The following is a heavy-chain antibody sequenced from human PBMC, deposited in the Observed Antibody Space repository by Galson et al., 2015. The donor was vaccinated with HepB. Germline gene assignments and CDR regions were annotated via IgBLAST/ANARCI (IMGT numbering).Heavy chain of an antibody. Sequence: SVKVSCKASGYIFTNYHIIWVRQAPGQGLEWMGWISGYNGNTNYAQKLQGRVTMTTDTSTRTTYMEVRSLRSDDTAVYYCARAIRFNGRNYYYYHMDVWGKGTTVTVSS. CDR1: GYIFTNYH. J-gene: IGHJ6*03. V-gene: IGHV1-18*01. CDR2: ISGYNGNT. CDR3: ARAIRFNGRNYYYYHMDV.